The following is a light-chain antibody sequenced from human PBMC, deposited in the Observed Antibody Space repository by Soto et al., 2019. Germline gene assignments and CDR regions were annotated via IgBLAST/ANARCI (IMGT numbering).Light chain of an antibody. J-gene: IGKJ1*01. CDR2: GAF. CDR1: QTVGGDY. CDR3: KQYHKLPRT. Sequence: EMILTQSLGPLSLSPGEGSTLSCRASQTVGGDYLAWYQQKPGQAPRLLIYGAFNRAAGTPDRFSGSGSGTDFTLTITRLEPEDFAIYYCKQYHKLPRTFAQGTKVDIK. V-gene: IGKV3-20*01.